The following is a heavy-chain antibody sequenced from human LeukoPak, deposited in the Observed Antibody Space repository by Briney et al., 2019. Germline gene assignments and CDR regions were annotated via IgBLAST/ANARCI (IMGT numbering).Heavy chain of an antibody. Sequence: PGGSLRLSCAASGFTFSSYAMHWVRQAPGKGLEWVAVISYDGSNKYYADSVKGRFTISRDNSKNTLYLQMNSLRAEDTAVYYCARDDPGDQYYFDYWGRGTLVTVSS. CDR2: ISYDGSNK. CDR1: GFTFSSYA. D-gene: IGHD3-10*01. V-gene: IGHV3-30-3*01. J-gene: IGHJ4*02. CDR3: ARDDPGDQYYFDY.